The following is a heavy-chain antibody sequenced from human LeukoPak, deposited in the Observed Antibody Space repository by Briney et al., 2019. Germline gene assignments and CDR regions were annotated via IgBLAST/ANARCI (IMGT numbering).Heavy chain of an antibody. J-gene: IGHJ3*02. V-gene: IGHV3-7*03. CDR3: ARTLVNCSGGSCYTDAFDI. CDR1: GFTFSSSW. D-gene: IGHD2-15*01. CDR2: VKGDGGDK. Sequence: PGGSLRLSCAASGFTFSSSWMTWVRQAPGRGLEWLASVKGDGGDKNYVDSVKGRFTISRDNAKSSLYLQMSSLRAEDTAVYYCARTLVNCSGGSCYTDAFDIWGQGTLVTVSS.